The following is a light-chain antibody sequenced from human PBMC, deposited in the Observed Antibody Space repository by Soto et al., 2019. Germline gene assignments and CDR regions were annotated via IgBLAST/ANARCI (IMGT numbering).Light chain of an antibody. CDR3: CSYAGSIYA. CDR1: SSDVGGYNY. J-gene: IGLJ1*01. CDR2: DVT. V-gene: IGLV2-11*01. Sequence: QFVLTQPRSVSGSPGQSVTISCTGTSSDVGGYNYVSWYQQHPGKAPKLMIYDVTKRPSGVPDRFSGSKSGNTASLTISGLQAEDEADYYCCSYAGSIYAFGTGTKATVL.